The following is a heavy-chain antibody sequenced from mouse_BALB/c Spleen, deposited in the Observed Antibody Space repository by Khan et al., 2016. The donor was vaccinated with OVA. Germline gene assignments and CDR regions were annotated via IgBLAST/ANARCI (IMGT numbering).Heavy chain of an antibody. Sequence: EVELVESGGDLVKPGGSLKLSCAASGFTFSTSGMSWVRQTPDKRLEWVATVSTGGHYTYYPDTVKGRFTISRDNAKNTLYLQMSSLKSEDTAMFYCARLAYYYDSEGFAYWGQGTLVTVSA. CDR3: ARLAYYYDSEGFAY. CDR2: VSTGGHYT. D-gene: IGHD1-1*01. V-gene: IGHV5-6*01. J-gene: IGHJ3*01. CDR1: GFTFSTSG.